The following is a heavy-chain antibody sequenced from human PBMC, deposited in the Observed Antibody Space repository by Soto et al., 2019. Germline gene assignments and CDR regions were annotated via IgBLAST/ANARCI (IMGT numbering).Heavy chain of an antibody. Sequence: GASVKVSCKASGGTFSSHTIAWVRQAPGQGLEWMGGIIPTFGTATNAPKFQGRVAISADASSNTAYMELSSLTPEDTAVYYCAGGRSAQYFDYWGQGTMVTVSS. D-gene: IGHD1-26*01. CDR2: IIPTFGTA. CDR3: AGGRSAQYFDY. J-gene: IGHJ4*02. CDR1: GGTFSSHT. V-gene: IGHV1-69*13.